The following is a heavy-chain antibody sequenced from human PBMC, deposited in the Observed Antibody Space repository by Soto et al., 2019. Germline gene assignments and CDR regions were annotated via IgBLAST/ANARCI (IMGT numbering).Heavy chain of an antibody. CDR1: GGTFDNYA. D-gene: IGHD3-22*01. Sequence: QVQLVQSGAEVKKPGSSVKVSCKASGGTFDNYAITWVRQAPGQGLEWMGGIIPMLDSANYAEKFQDRVTITAEDSTSTAYMGVSSLRSEDTAMFYCARTYDYGSGGKTYFYYGMDGWGQGTTVTVSS. CDR3: ARTYDYGSGGKTYFYYGMDG. CDR2: IIPMLDSA. V-gene: IGHV1-69*12. J-gene: IGHJ6*02.